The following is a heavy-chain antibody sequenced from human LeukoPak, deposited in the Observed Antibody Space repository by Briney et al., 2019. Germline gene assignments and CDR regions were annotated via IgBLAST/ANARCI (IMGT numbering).Heavy chain of an antibody. CDR3: ASMRAVAEAFDY. J-gene: IGHJ4*02. CDR2: INPKSGGT. D-gene: IGHD6-19*01. CDR1: GYTFTGYY. V-gene: IGHV1-2*02. Sequence: ASVKVSCKASGYTFTGYYMHWVRQAPGQGLEWMGWINPKSGGTNYAQKFQGRVTMTRDTSISTAYMELSRLRSDDTAVYYGASMRAVAEAFDYWGQGTLVTVSS.